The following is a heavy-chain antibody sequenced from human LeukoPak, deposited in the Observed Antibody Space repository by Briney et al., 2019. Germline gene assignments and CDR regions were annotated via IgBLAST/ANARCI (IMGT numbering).Heavy chain of an antibody. D-gene: IGHD3-3*01. J-gene: IGHJ3*02. CDR2: IYYSGST. CDR3: ARVREEWFSSFDI. Sequence: SQTLSLTCTVSGGSISSGGYYWSWIRQHPGKGLEWIGYIYYSGSTYYNPSLKSRVTISVDTSKNQFSLKLSSVTAADTAVYYCARVREEWFSSFDIWGQGTMVTVSS. CDR1: GGSISSGGYY. V-gene: IGHV4-31*03.